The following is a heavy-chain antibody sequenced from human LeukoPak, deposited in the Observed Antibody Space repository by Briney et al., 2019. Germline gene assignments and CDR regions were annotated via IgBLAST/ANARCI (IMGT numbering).Heavy chain of an antibody. J-gene: IGHJ4*02. D-gene: IGHD6-19*01. CDR2: ISWNSGSI. V-gene: IGHV3-9*01. CDR3: AKDNRRHYTSGPNPDSLH. CDR1: GFIFNNYA. Sequence: GGSLRLSCAGSGFIFNNYAMHWVRQPPGEGLEWVSGISWNSGSIDYADSVKGRFSISRDNAKNSLYLQMNSLRVEDTAFYYCAKDNRRHYTSGPNPDSLHWGQGALVTVSS.